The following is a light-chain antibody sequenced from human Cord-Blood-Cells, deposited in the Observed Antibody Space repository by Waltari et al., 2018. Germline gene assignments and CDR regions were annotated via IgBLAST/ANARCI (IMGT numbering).Light chain of an antibody. CDR1: QSVSSN. J-gene: IGKJ1*01. V-gene: IGKV3-15*01. CDR2: GAS. Sequence: EIVMTQSPATLSVSPGERATLSCRASQSVSSNLAWYQQKPGQAPRLLIYGASTRATGIAARFSGSGSGTEFTLTISSLQSEDFAVYDCQQYNNWPRTFGQGTKVEIK. CDR3: QQYNNWPRT.